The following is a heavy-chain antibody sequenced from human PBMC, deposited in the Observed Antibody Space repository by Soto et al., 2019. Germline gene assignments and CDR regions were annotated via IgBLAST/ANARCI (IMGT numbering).Heavy chain of an antibody. CDR3: ARFTYYYDSSGYYTH. CDR2: INHSGGT. Sequence: SETLSLTCAVYGGSFSGYYWSWIRQPPGKGLEWIGEINHSGGTNYNPSLKSRVTISVDTSKNQFSLKLSSVTAADTAVYYCARFTYYYDSSGYYTHWGQGTLVTVSS. D-gene: IGHD3-22*01. J-gene: IGHJ4*02. V-gene: IGHV4-34*01. CDR1: GGSFSGYY.